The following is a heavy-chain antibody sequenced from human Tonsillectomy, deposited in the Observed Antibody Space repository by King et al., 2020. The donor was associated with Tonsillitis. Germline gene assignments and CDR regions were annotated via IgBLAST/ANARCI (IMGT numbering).Heavy chain of an antibody. D-gene: IGHD2-15*01. J-gene: IGHJ4*02. CDR1: RFTFSSYA. Sequence: QLVQSGGGVVQPGRSLRLSCAASRFTFSSYAMHWVRQAPGKGQEWVTLISYDGSNKYYADFVKGRFTISRDNSKNTLYLQMNSLRAEDTAVYYCARASSKYCSGGSCYSSPFDYWGQGTLVTVSS. CDR2: ISYDGSNK. CDR3: ARASSKYCSGGSCYSSPFDY. V-gene: IGHV3-30-3*01.